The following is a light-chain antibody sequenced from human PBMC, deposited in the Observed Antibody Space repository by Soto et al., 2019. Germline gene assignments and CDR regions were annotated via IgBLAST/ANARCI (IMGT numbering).Light chain of an antibody. CDR3: SSYAGGVV. V-gene: IGLV2-23*01. Sequence: QSALTQPASVSGSPGQSITLSYTRASSGVENYNLVSWYQHHPGKAPKLIIYEGSQRPSGVSDRFSGSKSGNTASLTISGLQAEDEADYYCSSYAGGVVFGGGTKLTVL. CDR1: SSGVENYNL. CDR2: EGS. J-gene: IGLJ3*02.